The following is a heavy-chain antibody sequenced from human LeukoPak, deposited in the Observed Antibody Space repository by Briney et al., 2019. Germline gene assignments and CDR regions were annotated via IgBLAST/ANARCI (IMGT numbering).Heavy chain of an antibody. CDR1: GGSISSGGYY. Sequence: SQPLSLTCTVSGGSISSGGYYWSWIRQHPGKGLEWIGYIYYSGSTYYNPSLKSRVTISVDTSKNQFSLKLSSVTAADTAVYYCARVGSGGYGSGSFTYWGQGTLVTVSS. V-gene: IGHV4-31*03. CDR3: ARVGSGGYGSGSFTY. J-gene: IGHJ4*02. CDR2: IYYSGST. D-gene: IGHD3-10*01.